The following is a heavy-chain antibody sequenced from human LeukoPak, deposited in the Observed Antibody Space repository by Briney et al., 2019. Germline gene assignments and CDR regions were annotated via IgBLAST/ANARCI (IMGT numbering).Heavy chain of an antibody. CDR3: ATGGDPAAITDAFDI. CDR1: GFTFSSYG. D-gene: IGHD2-2*01. J-gene: IGHJ3*02. V-gene: IGHV3-30*02. Sequence: GGSLRLSCAASGFTFSSYGMHWVRQAPGKGLEWVAFIRYDGSNKYYADSVKGRFTISRDNAKNSLYLQMNSLRAEDTAVYYCATGGDPAAITDAFDIWGQGTMVTVSS. CDR2: IRYDGSNK.